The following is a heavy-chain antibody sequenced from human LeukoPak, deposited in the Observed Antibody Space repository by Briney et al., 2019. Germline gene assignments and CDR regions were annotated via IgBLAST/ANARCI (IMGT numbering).Heavy chain of an antibody. CDR2: ISAYNGNT. Sequence: ASVKDSCKASGYTFTTYGISRVRQPPGRGPEWMGWISAYNGNTNYAQKLQGRVTMTTDTSTSTAYMELRSLRSDDTAVYYCARDRDIVGPSGWFDPWGQGTLVTVSS. D-gene: IGHD5-12*01. CDR1: GYTFTTYG. CDR3: ARDRDIVGPSGWFDP. V-gene: IGHV1-18*01. J-gene: IGHJ5*02.